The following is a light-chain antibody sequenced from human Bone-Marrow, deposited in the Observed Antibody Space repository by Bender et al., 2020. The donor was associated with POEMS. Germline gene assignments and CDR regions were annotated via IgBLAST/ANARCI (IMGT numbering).Light chain of an antibody. CDR1: SSDVGGHIY. J-gene: IGLJ3*02. CDR2: HVS. Sequence: QSALAQRASVSGSPGQSITISCTGTSSDVGGHIYVSWYQQHPGKVPKLILYHVSNRPSGVSNRFSGSKSGNTASLTISGLQSEDEADYYCTSYTSSSTWVFGGGTKVTVL. V-gene: IGLV2-14*03. CDR3: TSYTSSSTWV.